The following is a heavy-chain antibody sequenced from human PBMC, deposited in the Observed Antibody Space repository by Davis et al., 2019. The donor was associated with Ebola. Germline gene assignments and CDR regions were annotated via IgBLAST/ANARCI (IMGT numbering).Heavy chain of an antibody. Sequence: AASVKVSCKASGYTFTSYYMHWVRQAPGQGLEWIGVIDPSGGSTSYAQKFQGRVTMTRDTSTSTVYMELSSLRSEDTAVYYCARVSSRWDFFDYWGQGTLVTVSS. J-gene: IGHJ4*02. CDR2: IDPSGGST. V-gene: IGHV1-46*01. D-gene: IGHD6-13*01. CDR1: GYTFTSYY. CDR3: ARVSSRWDFFDY.